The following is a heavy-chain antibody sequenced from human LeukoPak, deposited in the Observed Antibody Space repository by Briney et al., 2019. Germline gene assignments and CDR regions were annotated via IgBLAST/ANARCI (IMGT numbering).Heavy chain of an antibody. J-gene: IGHJ4*02. CDR3: AKVPRPGGSGWYCDY. Sequence: PGGSLRLSCAASGFSFDDYAMHWVRQTPGKGLEWVSLISGDGGTTYYADSVKGRFTISKDNSKNSLYLQMNSLRPEDTALYYCAKVPRPGGSGWYCDYWGQGTLVTVSS. V-gene: IGHV3-43*02. D-gene: IGHD6-25*01. CDR1: GFSFDDYA. CDR2: ISGDGGTT.